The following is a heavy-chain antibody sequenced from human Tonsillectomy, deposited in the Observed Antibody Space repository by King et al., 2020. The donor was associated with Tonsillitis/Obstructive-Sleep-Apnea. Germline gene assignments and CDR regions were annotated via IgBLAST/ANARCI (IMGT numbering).Heavy chain of an antibody. CDR2: IIPIFGTA. D-gene: IGHD3-10*01. Sequence: VPLVQSGAEVKKPGSSVKVSCTASGGTFSSYAISWVRQAPGQGLEWMGGIIPIFGTANYAQKFQGRVTITADESTSTAYMELSSLSSEDTAVYYCARVTGSGSGWFDPWGQGTLVSVSS. CDR1: GGTFSSYA. V-gene: IGHV1-69*01. J-gene: IGHJ5*02. CDR3: ARVTGSGSGWFDP.